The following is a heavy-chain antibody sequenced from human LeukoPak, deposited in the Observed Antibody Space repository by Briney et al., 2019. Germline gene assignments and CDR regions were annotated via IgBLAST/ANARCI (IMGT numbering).Heavy chain of an antibody. D-gene: IGHD6-13*01. J-gene: IGHJ4*02. CDR3: ARDRSAAGLDY. Sequence: GGSLRLSCAASGFTFSSYAMSWVRQAPGKGLEWVSAISGSGGSTYYADSVKGRFTISRDNAKNSLYLQMNSLRAEDTAVYYCARDRSAAGLDYWGQGTLVTVSS. CDR2: ISGSGGST. V-gene: IGHV3-23*01. CDR1: GFTFSSYA.